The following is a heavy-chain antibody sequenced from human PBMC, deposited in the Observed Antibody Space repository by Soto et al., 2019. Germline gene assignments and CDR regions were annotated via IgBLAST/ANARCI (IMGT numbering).Heavy chain of an antibody. CDR2: ISGSGGST. CDR3: AKSDDFWSGYYRARNYYYYGMDV. V-gene: IGHV3-23*01. D-gene: IGHD3-3*01. J-gene: IGHJ6*02. CDR1: GFTFSSYA. Sequence: GGSVRLSCAASGFTFSSYAMSWVRQAPGKGLEWVSAISGSGGSTYYADSVKGRFTISRDNSKNTLYLQMNSLRAEDTAVYYCAKSDDFWSGYYRARNYYYYGMDVWGQGTTVTVSS.